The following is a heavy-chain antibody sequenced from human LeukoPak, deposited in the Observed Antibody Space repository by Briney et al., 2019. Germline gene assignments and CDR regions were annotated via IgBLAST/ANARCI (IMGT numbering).Heavy chain of an antibody. J-gene: IGHJ4*02. CDR2: ISSSSGTI. Sequence: PGGSLRLSCAASGFIFSNYNMNCVRQTPGKGLEWVSYISSSSGTIYYADSVKGRFTISGDNAKNSLVLQMNSLRAEDTGVYYCARALGYSYGYVVDYWGQGTLVTVSS. V-gene: IGHV3-48*01. CDR1: GFIFSNYN. D-gene: IGHD5-18*01. CDR3: ARALGYSYGYVVDY.